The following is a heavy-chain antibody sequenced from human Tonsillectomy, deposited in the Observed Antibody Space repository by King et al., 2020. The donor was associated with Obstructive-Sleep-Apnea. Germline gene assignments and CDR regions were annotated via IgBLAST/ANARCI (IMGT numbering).Heavy chain of an antibody. CDR2: ISGDKGYT. V-gene: IGHV1-18*01. J-gene: IGHJ4*02. Sequence: QLVQSGAEVKKPGASVKVSCKVSGYTFNSYGVSWVRQAPGQGLEWRGWISGDKGYTEYPQKLQGRVTRTTDTSTSTAYWELRSLRADETAVYYCARTSSLLTTTVVSPFDSWGQGTLVTVSS. D-gene: IGHD4-23*01. CDR3: ARTSSLLTTTVVSPFDS. CDR1: GYTFNSYG.